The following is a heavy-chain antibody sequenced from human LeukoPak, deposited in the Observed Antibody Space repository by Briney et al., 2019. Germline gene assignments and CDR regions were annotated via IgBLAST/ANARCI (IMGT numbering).Heavy chain of an antibody. Sequence: AGRSLRLSCAASGFTVSSNYIAWVRQAPVKGLEWVSVIYSGGTIYYADSVKGRFTISRDNSKNTLYLQMNSLRAEDTAVYYCAREGSYDGSTMWYFDYWGQGTLVTVSS. CDR1: GFTVSSNY. D-gene: IGHD3-22*01. J-gene: IGHJ4*02. CDR2: IYSGGTI. CDR3: AREGSYDGSTMWYFDY. V-gene: IGHV3-53*01.